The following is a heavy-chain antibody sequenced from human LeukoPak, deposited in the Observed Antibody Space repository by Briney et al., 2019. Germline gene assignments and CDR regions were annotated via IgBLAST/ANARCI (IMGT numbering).Heavy chain of an antibody. J-gene: IGHJ6*02. CDR3: ARGLDYYGMDV. CDR1: GDSVGSVH. Sequence: SSETLSLTCNVSGDSVGSVHWSWIRQPPGKGLEWIGYIYYSGSTNYNPSLKSRVTISVDTSKNQFSLKLSSVTAADTAVYYCARGLDYYGMDVWGQGTTVTVSS. V-gene: IGHV4-59*08. CDR2: IYYSGST.